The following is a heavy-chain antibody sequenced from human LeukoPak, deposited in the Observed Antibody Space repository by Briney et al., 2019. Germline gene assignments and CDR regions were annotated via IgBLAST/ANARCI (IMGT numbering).Heavy chain of an antibody. CDR2: IFGSGGSA. D-gene: IGHD3-3*01. CDR1: GFAFGSYA. CDR3: ARAPDFWSGSAFDY. Sequence: GGSLRLSCTASGFAFGSYAMYWVRQAPGKGLEWVSGIFGSGGSAHYADSVKGRFTISRDNSKNTLYLQMNSLRAEDTAVYYCARAPDFWSGSAFDYWGQGTLVTVSS. J-gene: IGHJ4*02. V-gene: IGHV3-23*01.